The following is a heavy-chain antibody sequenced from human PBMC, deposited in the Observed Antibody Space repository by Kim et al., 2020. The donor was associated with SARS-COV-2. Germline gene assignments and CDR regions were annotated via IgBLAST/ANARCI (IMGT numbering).Heavy chain of an antibody. V-gene: IGHV3-30*04. J-gene: IGHJ4*01. CDR3: ARDQRPFYTVTTSPFDY. D-gene: IGHD4-17*01. CDR2: ISYDGSNK. Sequence: GGSLRLSCAASGFTFSSYAMHWVRQAPGKGLEWVAVISYDGSNKYYVDSVKGRFTISRDNSKNTLYLQMNSLRAEDTAVYYCARDQRPFYTVTTSPFDY. CDR1: GFTFSSYA.